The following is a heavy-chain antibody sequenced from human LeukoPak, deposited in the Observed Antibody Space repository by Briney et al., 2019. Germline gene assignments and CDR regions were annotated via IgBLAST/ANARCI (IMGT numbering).Heavy chain of an antibody. CDR1: EFIVSNYY. Sequence: PGRSLRLSCAASEFIVSNYYMSWVRQAPGKGLEWVSVILTAGTTYYADSVKGRFTISRDDSKNVVYLQMNSLRTEDTAVYFCAREGYSSGWFRLWGQGTLVTVSS. D-gene: IGHD6-19*01. V-gene: IGHV3-53*01. CDR3: AREGYSSGWFRL. CDR2: ILTAGTT. J-gene: IGHJ4*02.